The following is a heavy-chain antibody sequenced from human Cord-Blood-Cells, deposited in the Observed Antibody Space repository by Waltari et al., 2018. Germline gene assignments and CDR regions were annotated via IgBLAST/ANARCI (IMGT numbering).Heavy chain of an antibody. J-gene: IGHJ3*02. CDR3: ARVKCSGGSCYSAFDI. CDR2: IYYSGST. D-gene: IGHD2-15*01. V-gene: IGHV4-59*01. Sequence: QVQLQESGPGLVKPSETLSLTCTVSGGSISSYYWSWIRQPPGKGLEWIGYIYYSGSTNYNPSLTIRVTISVDTSKNQFSLKLSSVTAADTAVYYCARVKCSGGSCYSAFDIWGQGTMVTVSS. CDR1: GGSISSYY.